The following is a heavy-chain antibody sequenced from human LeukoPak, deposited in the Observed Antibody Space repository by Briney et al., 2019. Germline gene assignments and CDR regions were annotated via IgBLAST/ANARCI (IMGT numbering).Heavy chain of an antibody. CDR1: GFTFSSYG. Sequence: GRSLRLSCAASGFTFSSYGMHWVRQAPGKGLEWVAVISYDGSNKYYADSVRGRFTISRDNSKNTLYLQMNSLRAEDTAVYYCAKDFDSGYEVAYWGQGTLVTVSS. V-gene: IGHV3-30*18. J-gene: IGHJ4*02. CDR2: ISYDGSNK. D-gene: IGHD5-12*01. CDR3: AKDFDSGYEVAY.